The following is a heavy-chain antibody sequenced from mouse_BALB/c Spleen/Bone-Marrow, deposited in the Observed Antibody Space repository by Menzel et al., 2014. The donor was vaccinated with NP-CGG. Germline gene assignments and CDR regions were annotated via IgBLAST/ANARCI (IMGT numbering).Heavy chain of an antibody. CDR2: ISSGSTSI. D-gene: IGHD4-1*01. CDR1: GFTFSSFG. Sequence: EVKLMESGGGLVQPGGSRKLSCAASGFTFSSFGMHWVRQAPERGLEWVAYISSGSTSIFYSDTVRGRFTISRDNPKNTLFLQMTSLTSEDTAMYYCARGGNWDDFDVWGAGTTVTGSS. CDR3: ARGGNWDDFDV. J-gene: IGHJ1*01. V-gene: IGHV5-17*02.